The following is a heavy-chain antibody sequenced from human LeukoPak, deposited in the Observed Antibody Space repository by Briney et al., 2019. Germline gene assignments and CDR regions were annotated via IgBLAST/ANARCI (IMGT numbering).Heavy chain of an antibody. CDR2: FDPEDGET. Sequence: ASVKVSCKVSGYTLTELSMHWVRQAPGKGLEWMGGFDPEDGETIYAQKFQGRVTMTEDTSTDTAYMELSSLRSEDTAVYCCATKLDYYDSSGYLNWFDPWGQGTLVTVSS. J-gene: IGHJ5*02. CDR3: ATKLDYYDSSGYLNWFDP. D-gene: IGHD3-22*01. V-gene: IGHV1-24*01. CDR1: GYTLTELS.